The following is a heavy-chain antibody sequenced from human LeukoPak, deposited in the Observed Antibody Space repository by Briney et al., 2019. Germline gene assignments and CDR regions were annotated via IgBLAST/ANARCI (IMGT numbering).Heavy chain of an antibody. Sequence: PGGSLRLSCAASGFTFSSYGMHWVRQAPGKGLEWVAVISYDGSNKYYADSVEGRFTISRDNSKNTLYLQMNSLRAEDTAVYYCAKDFRRMVRGVITYFDYWGQGALVTVSS. D-gene: IGHD3-10*01. J-gene: IGHJ4*02. CDR1: GFTFSSYG. CDR2: ISYDGSNK. V-gene: IGHV3-30*18. CDR3: AKDFRRMVRGVITYFDY.